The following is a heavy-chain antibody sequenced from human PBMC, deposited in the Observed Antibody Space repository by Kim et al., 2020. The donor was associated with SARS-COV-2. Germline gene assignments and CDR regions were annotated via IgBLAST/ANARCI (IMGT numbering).Heavy chain of an antibody. D-gene: IGHD2-21*02. V-gene: IGHV4-59*13. J-gene: IGHJ3*02. CDR2: IYYSGST. CDR1: GGSISSYY. CDR3: ARGWGDVVVTASGDAFDI. Sequence: SETLSLTCTVSGGSISSYYWSWIRQPPGKGLEWIGYIYYSGSTNYNPSLKSRVTISVDTSKNQFSLKLSSVTAADTAVYYFARGWGDVVVTASGDAFDIWGQGTMVTVSS.